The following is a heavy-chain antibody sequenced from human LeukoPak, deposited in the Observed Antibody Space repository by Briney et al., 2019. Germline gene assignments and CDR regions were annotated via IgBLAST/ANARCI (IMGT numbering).Heavy chain of an antibody. CDR2: ISWNSNSI. CDR1: GFTFDDYA. Sequence: GRSLRLSCAASGFTFDDYAMHWVRQAPGKGLEWVSGISWNSNSIGYADSVKGRFTISRDNAKNSLYLQMNSLRAEDTALYHCSKATSSGHAYGMDVWGQGATVTVSS. D-gene: IGHD6-19*01. CDR3: SKATSSGHAYGMDV. V-gene: IGHV3-9*01. J-gene: IGHJ6*02.